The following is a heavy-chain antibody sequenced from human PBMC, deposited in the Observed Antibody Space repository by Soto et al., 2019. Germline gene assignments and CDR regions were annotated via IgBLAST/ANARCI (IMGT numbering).Heavy chain of an antibody. Sequence: PGGSLRLACAASGFAFSGHTMSWVRQAPGKGLEWVSAISGSGGSPSYADSVQGRFTISRDNPKNTLYLQMSSLRVEDTSIYYCAKARCTSYTRYRHEHSGPGTLVTVPS. D-gene: IGHD1-1*01. CDR1: GFAFSGHT. J-gene: IGHJ4*01. CDR2: ISGSGGSP. V-gene: IGHV3-23*01. CDR3: AKARCTSYTRYRHEH.